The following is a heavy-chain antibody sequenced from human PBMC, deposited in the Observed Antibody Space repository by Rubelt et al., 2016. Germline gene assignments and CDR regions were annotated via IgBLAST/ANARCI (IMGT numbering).Heavy chain of an antibody. CDR2: ISGSGGST. CDR3: ARPKYCSGGSCNSALDN. V-gene: IGHV3-23*01. D-gene: IGHD2-15*01. J-gene: IGHJ4*02. CDR1: GFNFAEFA. Sequence: GGLVKPGRSLRISCTSSGFNFAEFAMNWFRQAPGKGLEWVSAISGSGGSTYYADSVKGRFTISRDNSKNTLYLQMNSLRAEDTAVYYCARPKYCSGGSCNSALDNWGQGTLVTVSS.